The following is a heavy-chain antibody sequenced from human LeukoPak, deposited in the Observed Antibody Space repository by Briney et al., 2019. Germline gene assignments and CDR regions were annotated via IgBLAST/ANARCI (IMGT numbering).Heavy chain of an antibody. J-gene: IGHJ6*03. D-gene: IGHD3-22*01. CDR2: IYTSGST. CDR1: GGSISSGSYY. Sequence: ASETLSLTCTVSGGSISSGSYYWSWIRQPAGKGLEWIGRIYTSGSTNYNPSLKSRVTISVDTSKNQFSLKLSSVTAADTAVYYCARDKKVVIRKGSNYYYYMDVWGKGTTVTISS. CDR3: ARDKKVVIRKGSNYYYYMDV. V-gene: IGHV4-61*02.